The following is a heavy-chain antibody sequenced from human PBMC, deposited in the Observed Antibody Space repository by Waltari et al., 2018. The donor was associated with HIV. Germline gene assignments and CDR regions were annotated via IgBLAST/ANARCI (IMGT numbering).Heavy chain of an antibody. Sequence: EVQLVESGGGLVHPGGSLGLSCAASGFTFCSSGINWVRQAPGKGLEWVSYISGSSSTIFYADSVKGRFTISRDNAKNSLYLQMNSLRAEDTAVYYCTRVDYYGMDVWGQGTTVTVSS. J-gene: IGHJ6*02. CDR1: GFTFCSSG. CDR3: TRVDYYGMDV. V-gene: IGHV3-48*01. CDR2: ISGSSSTI.